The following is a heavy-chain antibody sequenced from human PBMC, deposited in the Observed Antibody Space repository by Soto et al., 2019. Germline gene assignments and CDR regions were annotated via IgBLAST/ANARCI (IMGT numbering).Heavy chain of an antibody. Sequence: EERLVQSGGGLVQPGGSLRLSCAASGFSVGGNYMSWVRQAPGKGLELVSLIYSGCNTFYADSMKGRFTLSRDNSNNMLYLQMDSLRAEDTAVYYCARGPNSDCWGQGTLVIVSS. CDR2: IYSGCNT. D-gene: IGHD2-21*01. CDR1: GFSVGGNY. V-gene: IGHV3-53*01. J-gene: IGHJ4*02. CDR3: ARGPNSDC.